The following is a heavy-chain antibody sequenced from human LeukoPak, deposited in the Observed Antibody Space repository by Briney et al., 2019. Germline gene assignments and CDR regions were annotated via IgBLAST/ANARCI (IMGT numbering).Heavy chain of an antibody. Sequence: PGGSLRLSCAASGFTFSSYAMHWVRQAPGKGLEWVAVISYDGSNKYHADSVKGRFTISRDNSKNTLCLQMNSLRAEDTAVYYCARDGLYGSGPLFYWGQGTLVTVSS. D-gene: IGHD3-10*01. CDR2: ISYDGSNK. J-gene: IGHJ4*02. CDR3: ARDGLYGSGPLFY. CDR1: GFTFSSYA. V-gene: IGHV3-30-3*01.